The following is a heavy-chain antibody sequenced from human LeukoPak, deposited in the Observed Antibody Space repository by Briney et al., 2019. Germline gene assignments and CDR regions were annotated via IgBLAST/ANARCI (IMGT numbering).Heavy chain of an antibody. CDR2: INPSGSST. J-gene: IGHJ5*02. CDR1: GYSFTSHY. D-gene: IGHD1-26*01. Sequence: ASVKVSCKASGYSFTSHYMHWVRQAPGQGLEWLGLINPSGSSTLYAQKFQGRVTMARDMSTTTDYMELSSLRSEDTAVYYCARGNSVGAVAWWFDPWGQGTLVTVSS. V-gene: IGHV1-46*01. CDR3: ARGNSVGAVAWWFDP.